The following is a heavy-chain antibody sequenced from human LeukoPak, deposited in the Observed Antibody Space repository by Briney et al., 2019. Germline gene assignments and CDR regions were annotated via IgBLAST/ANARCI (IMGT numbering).Heavy chain of an antibody. D-gene: IGHD6-13*01. J-gene: IGHJ4*02. CDR2: ISSSSSYI. CDR3: ARDLASSSPAPIGY. Sequence: GGSLRLSCAASGFTFGSYSMNWVRQAPGKGLEWVSSISSSSSYIYYADSVKGRFTISRDNAKNSLYLQMNSLRAEDTAVYYCARDLASSSPAPIGYWGQGTLVTVSS. CDR1: GFTFGSYS. V-gene: IGHV3-21*01.